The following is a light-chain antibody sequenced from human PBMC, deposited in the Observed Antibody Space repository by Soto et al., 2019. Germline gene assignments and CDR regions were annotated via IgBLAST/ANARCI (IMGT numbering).Light chain of an antibody. Sequence: NFMLTQPHSVSASPGKTVTISCTRSSGSIASKYVQWYQQRPGSSPTTVIYEDKQRPSGVPERFSGSIDSSSNSASLTISGLKTEDEADYYCQSYDSSTVVFGGGTKVIVL. J-gene: IGLJ2*01. CDR3: QSYDSSTVV. CDR2: EDK. V-gene: IGLV6-57*01. CDR1: SGSIASKY.